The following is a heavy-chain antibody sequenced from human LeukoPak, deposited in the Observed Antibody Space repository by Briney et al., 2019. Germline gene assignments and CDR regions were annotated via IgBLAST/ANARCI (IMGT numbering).Heavy chain of an antibody. D-gene: IGHD6-13*01. CDR3: AKPISGGLAGSADWFDP. CDR1: RFAFKFYA. V-gene: IGHV3-23*01. J-gene: IGHJ5*02. Sequence: GGSLTLPCGASRFAFKFYAMSCVRQAPGKGVQWVSTINAKGINTYYEGSVRGLFTISKDNSKDTLYLQLNSLRAEDTAIYFCAKPISGGLAGSADWFDPWGQGTLVIVSS. CDR2: INAKGINT.